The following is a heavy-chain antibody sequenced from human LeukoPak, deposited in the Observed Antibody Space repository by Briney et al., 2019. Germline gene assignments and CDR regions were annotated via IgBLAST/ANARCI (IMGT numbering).Heavy chain of an antibody. D-gene: IGHD3-10*01. V-gene: IGHV3-23*01. J-gene: IGHJ5*02. CDR2: ISGSGDAT. CDR3: AKDSRDSWFGELFEFDP. CDR1: KFNFA. Sequence: QPGGPLRLSCAASKFNFAMSWVRQTADKRLEWVSAISGSGDATFYTDSVKGRFTISRDNSKNTLYLQMNSLRAEDTAVYYCAKDSRDSWFGELFEFDPWGQGTLVTVSS.